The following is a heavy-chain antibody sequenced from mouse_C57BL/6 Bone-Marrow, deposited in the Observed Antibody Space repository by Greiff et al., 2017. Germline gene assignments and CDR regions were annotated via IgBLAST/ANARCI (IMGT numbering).Heavy chain of an antibody. CDR1: GYSFTDYN. V-gene: IGHV1-39*01. CDR3: ASVTTVVANFDY. Sequence: EVQRVESGPELVKPGASVKISCKASGYSFTDYNMNWVKQSNGKSLEWIGLIHPNYGTTSYNQKFKGKATLTVDQSSSTAYMQLNSLTSEDSAVYYCASVTTVVANFDYWGQGTTLTVSS. CDR2: IHPNYGTT. J-gene: IGHJ2*01. D-gene: IGHD1-1*01.